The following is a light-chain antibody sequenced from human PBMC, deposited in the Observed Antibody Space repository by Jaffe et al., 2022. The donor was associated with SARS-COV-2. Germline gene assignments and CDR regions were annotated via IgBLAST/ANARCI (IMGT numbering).Light chain of an antibody. CDR3: QQRTSWPRT. CDR2: DAS. V-gene: IGKV3-11*01. J-gene: IGKJ2*01. Sequence: EIVLTQSPATLSLSPGERATLSCRASQSVSTYLAWYQQKPGQAPRLLIYDASNRATGTPARFSGSGSGTDFTLTINSLAPEDFAVYYCQQRTSWPRTFGQGTKLEIK. CDR1: QSVSTY.